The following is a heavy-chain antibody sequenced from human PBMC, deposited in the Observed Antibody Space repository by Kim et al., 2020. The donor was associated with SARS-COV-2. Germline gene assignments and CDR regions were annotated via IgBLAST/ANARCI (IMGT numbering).Heavy chain of an antibody. V-gene: IGHV4-34*01. CDR3: ARGRYSSSGYGGKGVDY. J-gene: IGHJ4*02. D-gene: IGHD6-13*01. Sequence: LKSRVTISVDTSKNQFSLKLSSVTAADTDVYYCARGRYSSSGYGGKGVDYWGQRTLVTVSS.